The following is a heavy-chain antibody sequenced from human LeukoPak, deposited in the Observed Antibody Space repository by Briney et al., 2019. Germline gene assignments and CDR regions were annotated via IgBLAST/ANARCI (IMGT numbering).Heavy chain of an antibody. J-gene: IGHJ4*02. V-gene: IGHV1-8*01. CDR3: ARSIPNHTYYYDSSGYDY. CDR2: MNPNSGNT. CDR1: GYTFTSYD. Sequence: ASVKVSCKASGYTFTSYDINWVRPATGQGLEWMGWMNPNSGNTGYAQKFQGRVTMTRNTSISTAYMELSSLRSEDTAVYYCARSIPNHTYYYDSSGYDYWGQGTLVTVSS. D-gene: IGHD3-22*01.